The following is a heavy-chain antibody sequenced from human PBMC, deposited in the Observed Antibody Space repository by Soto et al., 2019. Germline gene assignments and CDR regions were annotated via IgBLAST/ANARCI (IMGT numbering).Heavy chain of an antibody. Sequence: QVQLQQWGAGLLKPSETLSLTCAVYGGSFSGYYWSWIRQPPGKGLEWIGEINHSGSTNYNPSLKSRVTISVDTSKNQFSLKLSSVTAADTAVYYCARGSHPGIAATFDYWGQGTLVTVSS. CDR3: ARGSHPGIAATFDY. CDR2: INHSGST. D-gene: IGHD6-13*01. CDR1: GGSFSGYY. V-gene: IGHV4-34*01. J-gene: IGHJ4*02.